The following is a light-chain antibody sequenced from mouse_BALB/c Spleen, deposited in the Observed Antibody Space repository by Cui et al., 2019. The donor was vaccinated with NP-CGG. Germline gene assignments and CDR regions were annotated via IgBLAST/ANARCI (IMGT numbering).Light chain of an antibody. V-gene: IGLV1*01. Sequence: QALVTQTSALTTSPGETVTLTCRSNTGAVTTSNYANWVQEKPDHLFTGLIGGTNNRAPGVPARFSGSLIGDKAALTITGAQTEDEAIYFCALWYSNHWVFGGGTKLTVL. CDR2: GTN. CDR1: TGAVTTSNY. J-gene: IGLJ1*01. CDR3: ALWYSNHWV.